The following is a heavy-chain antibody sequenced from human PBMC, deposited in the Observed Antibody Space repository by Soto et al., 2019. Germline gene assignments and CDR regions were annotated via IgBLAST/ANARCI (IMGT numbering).Heavy chain of an antibody. D-gene: IGHD3-22*01. CDR1: GFSLSTSGVG. CDR2: IYWDDDK. V-gene: IGHV2-5*02. J-gene: IGHJ5*02. Sequence: QITLKESGPTLVKPTQTLTLTCTFSGFSLSTSGVGVGWIRQPPGKALEWLALIYWDDDKRSSPSLKSRLTITKDTSKTQVVLTMPNMDPVDTATYYCAHRRSTYYYDSTFDPWGQGTLVTVSS. CDR3: AHRRSTYYYDSTFDP.